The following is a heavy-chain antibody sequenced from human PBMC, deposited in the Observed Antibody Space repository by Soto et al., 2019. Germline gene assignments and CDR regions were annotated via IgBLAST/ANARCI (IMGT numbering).Heavy chain of an antibody. V-gene: IGHV3-23*01. J-gene: IGHJ4*02. CDR1: GFTFSSYG. Sequence: GGSLRLSCAASGFTFSSYGMTWVRQAPGKGLEWVSFSSATGAGTYYADSAKGRFTISRDNSKNTLYLQMTSLRADDTAVYYCAKDRRAGGNYGFYSDFWGQGALVTVSS. CDR3: AKDRRAGGNYGFYSDF. D-gene: IGHD1-7*01. CDR2: SSATGAGT.